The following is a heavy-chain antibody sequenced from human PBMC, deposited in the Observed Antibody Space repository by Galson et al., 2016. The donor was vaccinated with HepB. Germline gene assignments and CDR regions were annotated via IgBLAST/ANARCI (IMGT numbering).Heavy chain of an antibody. D-gene: IGHD3-22*01. CDR2: ISSFNGNT. CDR3: ARKGYYDSGGRPVGAFDI. J-gene: IGHJ3*02. V-gene: IGHV1-18*01. Sequence: QSGAEVKKPGASVKVSCKASGYMFSSYGISWVRQAPGEGFEWIAWISSFNGNTNYAPKFQGRATMTTDTSTNTAYMELRNLISDDTAVYFCARKGYYDSGGRPVGAFDIWGQGTMVTVSS. CDR1: GYMFSSYG.